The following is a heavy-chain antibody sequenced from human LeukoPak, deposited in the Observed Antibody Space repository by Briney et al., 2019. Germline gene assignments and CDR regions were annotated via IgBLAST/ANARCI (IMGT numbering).Heavy chain of an antibody. CDR1: GYGFSNAW. Sequence: GESLKISCKGSGYGFSNAWIGWVRQMPGKGLEWMGYIFPGDSDATYSPSFQGQVTISADRSINTAYLQWSSLKASDTAMYFCVRASPQIWFDPWGQGTLVTVSS. J-gene: IGHJ5*02. V-gene: IGHV5-51*01. CDR3: VRASPQIWFDP. CDR2: IFPGDSDA.